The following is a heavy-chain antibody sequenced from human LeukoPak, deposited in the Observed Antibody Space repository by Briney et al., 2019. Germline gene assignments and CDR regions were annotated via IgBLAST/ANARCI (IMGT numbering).Heavy chain of an antibody. CDR1: GYTFTNYH. J-gene: IGHJ3*02. CDR2: INPSGGST. V-gene: IGHV1-46*01. Sequence: ASVKVSCKASGYTFTNYHLHWVRQGPGQGLEWMGIINPSGGSTSYAQKFQDRVTMTRDTSTSTVYMELNSLRSEDTAVYYCARATWYGGNPSGAFDIWGQGTMVTVSS. D-gene: IGHD4/OR15-4a*01. CDR3: ARATWYGGNPSGAFDI.